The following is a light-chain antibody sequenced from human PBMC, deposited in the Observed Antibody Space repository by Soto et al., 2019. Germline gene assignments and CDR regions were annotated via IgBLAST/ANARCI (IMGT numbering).Light chain of an antibody. Sequence: QSVLTQPPSVSGAPRQRGTISCTGSNSNIGAGYDVHWYQHLPGTAPKLLIYGNSNRPSGVPDRFSGSKSGTSASLAITGLQADDEADYYCQSYDSSLSGYYVIGTGTKVTVL. CDR1: NSNIGAGYD. V-gene: IGLV1-40*01. J-gene: IGLJ1*01. CDR3: QSYDSSLSGYYV. CDR2: GNS.